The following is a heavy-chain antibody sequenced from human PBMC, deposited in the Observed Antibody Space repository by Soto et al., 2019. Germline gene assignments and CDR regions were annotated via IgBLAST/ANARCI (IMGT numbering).Heavy chain of an antibody. Sequence: GGSLRLSCAASGFIFSSYAMHWVRQAPGKGLEWVAGTSYGGTNEYYTDSVKGRFTISRDNSKNTLYLQMNSLRAEDTAVYYCAKGSGYQYYFDYWGQGTLVTVSS. CDR1: GFIFSSYA. CDR2: TSYGGTNE. CDR3: AKGSGYQYYFDY. D-gene: IGHD3-22*01. V-gene: IGHV3-30-3*01. J-gene: IGHJ4*02.